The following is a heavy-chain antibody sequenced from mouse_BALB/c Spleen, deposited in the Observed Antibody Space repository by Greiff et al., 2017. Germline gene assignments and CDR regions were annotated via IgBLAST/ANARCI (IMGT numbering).Heavy chain of an antibody. J-gene: IGHJ3*01. V-gene: IGHV1-4*02. Sequence: QVQLQQSAAELARPGASVKMSCKASGYTFTSYTMHWVKQRPGQGLEWIGYINPSSGYTEYNQKFKDKTTLTADKSSSTAYMQLSSLTSEDSAVYYCASWAIRGFAYWGQGTLVTVSA. CDR1: GYTFTSYT. CDR3: ASWAIRGFAY. CDR2: INPSSGYT.